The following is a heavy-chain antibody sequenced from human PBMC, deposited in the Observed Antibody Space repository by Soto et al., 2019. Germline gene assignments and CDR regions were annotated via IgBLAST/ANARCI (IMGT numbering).Heavy chain of an antibody. J-gene: IGHJ4*02. CDR2: IYSGGST. CDR3: ATLQGTYYYGSGSYYLPY. Sequence: GGSLRLSCAASGFTVSSNYMSWVRQAPGKGLEWVSVIYSGGSTYYADSVKGRFTISRDNSKDTLYLQMNSLRAEDTAVYYCATLQGTYYYGSGSYYLPYWGQGTLVTVSS. CDR1: GFTVSSNY. D-gene: IGHD3-10*01. V-gene: IGHV3-53*01.